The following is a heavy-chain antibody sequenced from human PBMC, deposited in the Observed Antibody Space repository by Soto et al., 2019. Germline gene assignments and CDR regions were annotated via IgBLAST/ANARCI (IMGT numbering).Heavy chain of an antibody. J-gene: IGHJ4*02. CDR2: ISAYNGNT. Sequence: ASVKVSCKASGYTFTSYGISWVRQAPGQGLEWMGWISAYNGNTNYAQKLQGRVTMTTDKSTSTAYTELRSLRRDDTAVYYCARDSVAGLIVVVPAASFWGQGTLVTVSS. CDR1: GYTFTSYG. V-gene: IGHV1-18*01. D-gene: IGHD2-2*01. CDR3: ARDSVAGLIVVVPAASF.